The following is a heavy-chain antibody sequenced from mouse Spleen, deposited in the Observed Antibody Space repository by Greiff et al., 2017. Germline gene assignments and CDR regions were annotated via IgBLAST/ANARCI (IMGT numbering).Heavy chain of an antibody. Sequence: QVQLQQPGAELVMPGASVKLSCKASGYTFTSYWMHWVKQRPGQGLEWIGEIDPSDSYTNYNQKFKGKATLTVDKSSSTAYMQLSSLTSEDSAVYYCARWAGFDYWGQGTTLTVSS. D-gene: IGHD3-3*01. CDR3: ARWAGFDY. J-gene: IGHJ2*01. CDR2: IDPSDSYT. CDR1: GYTFTSYW. V-gene: IGHV1-69*01.